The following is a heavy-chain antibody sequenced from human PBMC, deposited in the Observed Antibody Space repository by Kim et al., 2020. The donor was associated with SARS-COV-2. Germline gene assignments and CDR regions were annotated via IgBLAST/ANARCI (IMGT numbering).Heavy chain of an antibody. J-gene: IGHJ3*02. Sequence: ASVKVSCKASGYTFSSYGISWVRQAPGQGLEWMGWVSGSSGDTNYAENLQDTVTITADTSTSTAYLELTSLRSDDTAAYYCARDWLERRRVGVFDIWGQG. CDR2: VSGSSGDT. CDR1: GYTFSSYG. V-gene: IGHV1-18*01. CDR3: ARDWLERRRVGVFDI. D-gene: IGHD1-1*01.